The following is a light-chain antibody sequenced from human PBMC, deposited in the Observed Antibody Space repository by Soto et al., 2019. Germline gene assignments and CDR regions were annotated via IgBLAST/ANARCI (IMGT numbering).Light chain of an antibody. CDR3: RQSATSPRT. J-gene: IGKJ1*01. Sequence: EIVLTQSPATLSLSPGERATLSCRASQSVSSYLAWYQQKPGQTPRLLIYDASNRATGIPARFSGSGSGTDFTLTISSLEPEDFAVYYCRQSATSPRTFGQGTKVEIK. CDR1: QSVSSY. CDR2: DAS. V-gene: IGKV3-11*01.